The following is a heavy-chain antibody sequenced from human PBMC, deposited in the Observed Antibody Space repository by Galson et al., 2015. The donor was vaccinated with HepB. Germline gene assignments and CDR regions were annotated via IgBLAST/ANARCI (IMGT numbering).Heavy chain of an antibody. J-gene: IGHJ2*01. CDR2: ISSTGTTM. D-gene: IGHD3-10*01. CDR3: ARVYFGSGSSSAYWYFDL. V-gene: IGHV3-48*02. Sequence: SLRLSCAASGFTFSSYTMNWVRQAPGKGLESVSYISSTGTTMYYADSAKGRFTISRDNAPNSLYLQMNSLRDEDTAVYYCARVYFGSGSSSAYWYFDLWGRGALVTVSS. CDR1: GFTFSSYT.